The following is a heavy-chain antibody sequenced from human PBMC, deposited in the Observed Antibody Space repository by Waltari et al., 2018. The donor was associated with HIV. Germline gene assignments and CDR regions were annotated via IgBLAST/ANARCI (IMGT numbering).Heavy chain of an antibody. CDR2: IYYSGST. Sequence: QLQLQESGPGLVKPSETLSLTCTVSGGSISSSSYYWGWIRQPPGKGLEWIGSIYYSGSTYYNPSLKSRVTISVDTSKNQFSLKLSSVTAADTAVYYCASRIGLTGPTWNWGQGTLVTVSS. CDR1: GGSISSSSYY. V-gene: IGHV4-39*01. J-gene: IGHJ4*02. D-gene: IGHD1-20*01. CDR3: ASRIGLTGPTWN.